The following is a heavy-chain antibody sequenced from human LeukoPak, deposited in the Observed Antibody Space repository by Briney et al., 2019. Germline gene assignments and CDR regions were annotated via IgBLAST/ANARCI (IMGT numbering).Heavy chain of an antibody. CDR3: ASGPDWGRLYYFDY. V-gene: IGHV3-21*01. Sequence: GGSLRLSCAASGFTFSGYRMNWVRQAPGKGLEWVSSISSSGSYIYYADSVKGRFTISRDNAKNSLYLQMNSLRAEDTAVYYCASGPDWGRLYYFDYWGQGTLVTVSS. D-gene: IGHD7-27*01. J-gene: IGHJ4*02. CDR2: ISSSGSYI. CDR1: GFTFSGYR.